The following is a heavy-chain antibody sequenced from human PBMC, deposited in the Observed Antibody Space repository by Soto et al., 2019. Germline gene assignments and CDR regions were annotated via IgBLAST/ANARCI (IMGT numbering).Heavy chain of an antibody. CDR2: INAGNGNT. D-gene: IGHD6-13*01. J-gene: IGHJ4*02. Sequence: GASVKVSCKASGYTFTSYGISWVRQAPGQRLEWMGWINAGNGNTKYSQKFQGRVTITRDTSASTAYMELSSLRSEDTAVYYCARDPSVPSFGTFDYWGQGTLVTVSS. CDR3: ARDPSVPSFGTFDY. CDR1: GYTFTSYG. V-gene: IGHV1-3*01.